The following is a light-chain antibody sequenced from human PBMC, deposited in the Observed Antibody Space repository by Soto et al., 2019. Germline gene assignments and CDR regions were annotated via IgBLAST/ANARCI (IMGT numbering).Light chain of an antibody. J-gene: IGLJ2*01. CDR3: ATWDDSLNGPV. Sequence: QSVLTQAPSASGTPGQRVAISCSGSSSNIGSNTVNWYQHLPGTAPKLLIYNNNQRPSGVPDRFSGSKSATSASLAISGLQSEDVSVYYCATWDDSLNGPVFGGGTKLTVL. CDR2: NNN. CDR1: SSNIGSNT. V-gene: IGLV1-44*01.